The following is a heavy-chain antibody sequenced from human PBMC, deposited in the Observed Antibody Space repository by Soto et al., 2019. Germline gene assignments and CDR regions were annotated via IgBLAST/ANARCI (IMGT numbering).Heavy chain of an antibody. CDR3: ARVEAITMVRGVIMYHGMDV. D-gene: IGHD3-10*01. V-gene: IGHV3-21*01. J-gene: IGHJ6*02. CDR2: ISSSSSYI. CDR1: GFTFSSYA. Sequence: PGGSLRLSCAASGFTFSSYAMSWVRQAPGKGLEWVSSISSSSSYIYYADSVKGRFSFSRDNAKNSLYLQMNSLRAEDTAVYYCARVEAITMVRGVIMYHGMDVWGQGTTVTVSS.